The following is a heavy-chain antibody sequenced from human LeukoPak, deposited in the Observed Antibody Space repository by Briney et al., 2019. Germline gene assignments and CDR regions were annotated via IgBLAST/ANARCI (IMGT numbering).Heavy chain of an antibody. CDR2: ISGSGGST. CDR3: AKLPGSSWYSDLYYYYMDV. V-gene: IGHV3-23*01. J-gene: IGHJ6*03. D-gene: IGHD6-13*01. Sequence: PGGSLRLSCEASKFTFSSYAMSWVRQAPGKGLEWVSTISGSGGSTYYADSVKGRFTISRDNSKNTLYLQMNSLGAEDTAVYYCAKLPGSSWYSDLYYYYMDVWGKGTTVTVSS. CDR1: KFTFSSYA.